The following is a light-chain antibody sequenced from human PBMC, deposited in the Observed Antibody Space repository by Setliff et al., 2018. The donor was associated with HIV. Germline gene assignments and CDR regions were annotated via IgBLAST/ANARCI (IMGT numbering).Light chain of an antibody. V-gene: IGLV2-14*01. Sequence: QSALAQPASVSGSPGQSITISCTGTSSDVGTYNAVYWYQQHPGKAPKLMIYDVSTRPSGVSNRFSGSKPGNTASLTISGLQTEDEADYYCSSYTSSSTDVFGTGTKVTVL. J-gene: IGLJ1*01. CDR3: SSYTSSSTDV. CDR1: SSDVGTYNA. CDR2: DVS.